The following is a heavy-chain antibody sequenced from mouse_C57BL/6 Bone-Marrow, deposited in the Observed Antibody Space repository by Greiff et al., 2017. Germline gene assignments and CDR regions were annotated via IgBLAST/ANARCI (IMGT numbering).Heavy chain of an antibody. Sequence: EVQLQPSWAELVRPGASVKLSCTASGFNIQDYYMHWVKQRPEKGLEWIGRIDPEDGDTEYAPKFPGKATLSADTSSNTAYLQLSSLTSEDTAVYYFTFYYGNYGTLNDVWGTGTTVTVSS. V-gene: IGHV14-1*01. CDR2: IDPEDGDT. D-gene: IGHD2-1*01. J-gene: IGHJ1*03. CDR3: TFYYGNYGTLNDV. CDR1: GFNIQDYY.